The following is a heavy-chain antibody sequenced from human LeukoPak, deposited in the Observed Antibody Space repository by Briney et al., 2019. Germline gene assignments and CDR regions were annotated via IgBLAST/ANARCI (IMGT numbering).Heavy chain of an antibody. J-gene: IGHJ6*02. CDR2: IYYSGST. CDR1: GGSISSGGYH. CDR3: ARSVTGRSGYYYYGMGV. Sequence: SQTLSLTCTVSGGSISSGGYHWSWIRRHPGKGLEWIGYIYYSGSTYYNPSLKSRVTISVDTSKNQFSLKLSSVTAADTAVYYCARSVTGRSGYYYYGMGVWGQGTTVTVSS. D-gene: IGHD2-15*01. V-gene: IGHV4-31*03.